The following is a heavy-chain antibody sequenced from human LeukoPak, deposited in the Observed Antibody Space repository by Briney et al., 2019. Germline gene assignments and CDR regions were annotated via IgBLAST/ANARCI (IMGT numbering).Heavy chain of an antibody. D-gene: IGHD5-18*01. J-gene: IGHJ4*02. CDR1: GGSISSYY. CDR3: ARTSVDTAMVTFDY. Sequence: SGTLSLTCTVSGGSISSYYWSWIRQPPGKGLEWIGYIYYSGSTNYNPSLKSRVTISVDTSKNQFSLKLSSVTAADTAVYYCARTSVDTAMVTFDYWGQGTLVTVSS. CDR2: IYYSGST. V-gene: IGHV4-59*01.